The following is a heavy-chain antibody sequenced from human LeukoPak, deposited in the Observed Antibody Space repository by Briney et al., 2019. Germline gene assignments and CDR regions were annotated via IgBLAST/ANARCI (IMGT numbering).Heavy chain of an antibody. CDR2: ISGSGGST. J-gene: IGHJ4*02. D-gene: IGHD1-26*01. CDR1: GFTFSSYA. V-gene: IGHV3-23*01. CDR3: AREGTTSGSFDY. Sequence: PGGSLRLSCAASGFTFSSYAMSWVRQAPGKGLEWVSVISGSGGSTYYADSVKGRFAISRDNAKNTVSLQMNSLRAEDTAVYYCAREGTTSGSFDYWGQGTLVIVSS.